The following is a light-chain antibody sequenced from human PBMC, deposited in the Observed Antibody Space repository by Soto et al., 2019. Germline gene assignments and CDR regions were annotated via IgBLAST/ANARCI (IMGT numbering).Light chain of an antibody. Sequence: EIAMTQSPRTLSVSPGERATLSCRATQSVRSDLAWYQQKPGQAPRPLIYGASTRATAIPARFSGSGSGTEFTLTIRSLESEDFGVYYCEQYKNWPVTFGNGTKVEIK. CDR2: GAS. J-gene: IGKJ2*01. CDR3: EQYKNWPVT. CDR1: QSVRSD. V-gene: IGKV3-15*01.